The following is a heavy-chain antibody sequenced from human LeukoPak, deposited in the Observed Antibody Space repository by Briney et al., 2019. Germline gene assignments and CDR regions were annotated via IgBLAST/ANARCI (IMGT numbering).Heavy chain of an antibody. CDR3: AKALYTAMVPFDP. CDR2: IRYDGSNK. V-gene: IGHV3-30*02. J-gene: IGHJ5*02. Sequence: GGSLRLSCAASGFTFSSYWMSWVRQAPGKGLEWVAFIRYDGSNKYYADSVKGRFTISRDNSKNTLYLQMNSLRAEDTAVYYCAKALYTAMVPFDPWGQGTLVTVSS. CDR1: GFTFSSYW. D-gene: IGHD5-18*01.